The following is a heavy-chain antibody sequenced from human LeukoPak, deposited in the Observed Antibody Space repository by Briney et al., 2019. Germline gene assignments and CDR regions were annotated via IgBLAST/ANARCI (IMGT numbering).Heavy chain of an antibody. V-gene: IGHV3-23*01. J-gene: IGHJ4*02. CDR2: INGAGDAT. CDR3: ARAPGSLVSIAARPYYFDY. D-gene: IGHD6-6*01. Sequence: PGGSLRLSCAGSGFTFSSYAMSWVRQAPGKGVEWGSVINGAGDATYYADSVKGRFAISRDNSKNTLYLQINSLRVEDTAVYYCARAPGSLVSIAARPYYFDYWGQGTLVTVSS. CDR1: GFTFSSYA.